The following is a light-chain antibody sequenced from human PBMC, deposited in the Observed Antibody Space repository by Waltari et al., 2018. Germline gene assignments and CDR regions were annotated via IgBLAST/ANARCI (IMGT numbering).Light chain of an antibody. CDR2: VNSDGSH. Sequence: QLVLTQSPSASASLRASVKLTCTLSSGHSSNVLAWLQQQPEKGPRFVMKVNSDGSHRKGDEIPDRFSGSSSGAERYLSISSLQSEDEADYFCQTGGHGTWVFGGGTKLTVL. J-gene: IGLJ3*02. V-gene: IGLV4-69*01. CDR1: SGHSSNV. CDR3: QTGGHGTWV.